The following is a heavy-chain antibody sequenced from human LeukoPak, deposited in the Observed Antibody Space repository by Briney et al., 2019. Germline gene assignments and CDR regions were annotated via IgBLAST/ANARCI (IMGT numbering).Heavy chain of an antibody. CDR2: IKQDGSEK. V-gene: IGHV3-7*01. CDR3: AYGVNTIFGVVIGPFDS. D-gene: IGHD3-3*01. J-gene: IGHJ4*02. CDR1: GFTFSSYA. Sequence: GGSLRLSCAASGFTFSSYAMHWVRQAPGKGLEWVANIKQDGSEKYYVDSVKGRFTISRDNAKNSLYLQMNSLRAEDTAVYYCAYGVNTIFGVVIGPFDSWGQGTLVTVSS.